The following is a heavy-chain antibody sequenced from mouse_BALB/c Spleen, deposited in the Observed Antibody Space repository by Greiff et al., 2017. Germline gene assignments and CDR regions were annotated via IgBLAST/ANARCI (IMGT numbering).Heavy chain of an antibody. CDR1: GFNIKDYY. J-gene: IGHJ3*01. CDR3: KRNDYDGFAY. V-gene: IGHV14-4*02. CDR2: IDPENGDT. Sequence: VQLQQSGAELVRSGASVKLSCTASGFNIKDYYMHWVKQRPEQGLEWIGWIDPENGDTEYAPKFQGKATMTADTSSNTAYLQLSSLTSEDTAVYYCKRNDYDGFAYWGQGTLVTVSA. D-gene: IGHD2-4*01.